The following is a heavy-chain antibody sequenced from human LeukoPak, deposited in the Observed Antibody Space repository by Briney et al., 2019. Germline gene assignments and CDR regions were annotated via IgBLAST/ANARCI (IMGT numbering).Heavy chain of an antibody. Sequence: ASVKVSCKASGYPFTSYAMHWVRQAPGQRLEWMGWINAGNGNTKYSQKFQGRVTITADESTSTAYMELSSLRSEDTAVYYCASGHGEYYFDYWGQGTLVTVSS. V-gene: IGHV1-3*01. CDR1: GYPFTSYA. D-gene: IGHD3-10*01. J-gene: IGHJ4*02. CDR3: ASGHGEYYFDY. CDR2: INAGNGNT.